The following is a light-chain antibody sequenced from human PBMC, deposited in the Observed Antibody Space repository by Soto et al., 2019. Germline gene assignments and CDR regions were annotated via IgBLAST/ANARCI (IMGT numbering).Light chain of an antibody. V-gene: IGLV2-8*01. J-gene: IGLJ3*02. CDR3: SSHAGGPCV. CDR1: SSDVGGYKY. Sequence: QSVLTQPPSASGSPGQSVTISCTGTSSDVGGYKYVSWYQQYPGKAPKLMIYEVSKRPSGVPDRFSGSKSGNTASLTVSGLQAEDEADYYCSSHAGGPCVFGGGTKVTVL. CDR2: EVS.